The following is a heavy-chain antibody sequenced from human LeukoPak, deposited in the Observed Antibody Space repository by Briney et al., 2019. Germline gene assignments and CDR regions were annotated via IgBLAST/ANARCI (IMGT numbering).Heavy chain of an antibody. CDR2: IYYSGST. D-gene: IGHD4-23*01. Sequence: SETLSLTCTVSGGSISSSSYYWGWIRQPPGKGLEWIGSIYYSGSTYYNPSLKSRVTISVDTSKNQFSLKLSSVTAADTAVYYCARGTKYGGKPWGQGTLVTVSS. J-gene: IGHJ5*02. CDR1: GGSISSSSYY. CDR3: ARGTKYGGKP. V-gene: IGHV4-39*01.